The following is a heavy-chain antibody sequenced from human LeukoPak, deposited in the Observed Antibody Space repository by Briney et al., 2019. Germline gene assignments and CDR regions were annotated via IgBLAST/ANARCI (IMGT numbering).Heavy chain of an antibody. CDR1: VGSFSGYY. V-gene: IGHV4-34*12. Sequence: TSETLSLTCAVYVGSFSGYYWSWIRQPPGKGLEWIGTIFYTGSTYYNPSLKSRVIMSVDTSKNQFSLRLTSVTAADTAVYYCATQILLCHYYWGQGTLVTVSS. D-gene: IGHD2/OR15-2a*01. CDR3: ATQILLCHYY. CDR2: IFYTGST. J-gene: IGHJ4*02.